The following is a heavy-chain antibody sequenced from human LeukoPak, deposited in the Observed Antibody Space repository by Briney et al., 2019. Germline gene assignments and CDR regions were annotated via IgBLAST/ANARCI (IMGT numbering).Heavy chain of an antibody. Sequence: PGGSLRLSCAASGFTFSSYAMSWVRQAPGKGLEWMGGFDPEDGETIYAQKFQGRVTMTEDTSTDTAYMELSSLRSEDTAVYYCATDAFKALGRFGELNTFDYWGQGTLVTVSS. D-gene: IGHD3-10*01. V-gene: IGHV1-24*01. CDR3: ATDAFKALGRFGELNTFDY. J-gene: IGHJ4*02. CDR2: FDPEDGET. CDR1: GFTFSSYA.